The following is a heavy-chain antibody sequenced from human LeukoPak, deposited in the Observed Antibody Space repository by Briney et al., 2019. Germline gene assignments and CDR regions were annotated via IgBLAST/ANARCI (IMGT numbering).Heavy chain of an antibody. CDR3: AREGSITY. CDR2: ISSSGSAT. CDR1: GFTFSTYE. Sequence: GGSLRLSCAASGFTFSTYEMNWVRQAPGKGLEWVSYISSSGSATYYADSVKGRFTISRDNAKNSLYLQMNSLRAEDTAIYYCAREGSITYWGQGTLVTVSS. D-gene: IGHD3-10*01. V-gene: IGHV3-48*03. J-gene: IGHJ4*02.